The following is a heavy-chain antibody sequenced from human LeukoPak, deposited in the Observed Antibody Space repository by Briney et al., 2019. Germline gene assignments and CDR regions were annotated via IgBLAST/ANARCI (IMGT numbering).Heavy chain of an antibody. CDR1: GGTFSSCT. Sequence: SVKVSCKASGGTFSSCTISWVRQAPGQGLEWMGRIIPILGIANYAQKFQGRVTITADKSTSTAYMELSSLRSEDTAVYYCASLGEIAGTAMAQSFDYWGQGTLVTVSS. V-gene: IGHV1-69*02. CDR2: IIPILGIA. J-gene: IGHJ4*02. CDR3: ASLGEIAGTAMAQSFDY. D-gene: IGHD5-18*01.